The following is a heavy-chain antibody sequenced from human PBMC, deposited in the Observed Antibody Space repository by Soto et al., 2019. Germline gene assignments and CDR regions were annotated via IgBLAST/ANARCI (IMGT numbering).Heavy chain of an antibody. J-gene: IGHJ4*02. Sequence: QVQLVQSGAEVKKPGSSMKVSCKASGVTFSSYAISWERQAPGQGLEWMGGIIPIFGTANYAHKFQGRVTITADESTSTDYMERSSLRSEDTAVYYCASPRAYYYGSGSSRFYYSGQGTLVAVSA. CDR1: GVTFSSYA. D-gene: IGHD3-10*01. V-gene: IGHV1-69*01. CDR2: IIPIFGTA. CDR3: ASPRAYYYGSGSSRFYY.